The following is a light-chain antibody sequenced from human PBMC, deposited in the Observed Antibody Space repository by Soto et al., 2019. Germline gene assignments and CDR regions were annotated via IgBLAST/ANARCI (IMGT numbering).Light chain of an antibody. CDR1: QSVSNNY. CDR2: GAS. J-gene: IGKJ1*01. Sequence: EIVLTQSPGTLSLSPGERATLSCRASQSVSNNYLAWYQQKPGQAPRLLIYGASNRATGISDRFSGSGSGTDFTLTISRLEPEDFAVYYCQQYGSSGTFGQGTKVDTK. V-gene: IGKV3-20*01. CDR3: QQYGSSGT.